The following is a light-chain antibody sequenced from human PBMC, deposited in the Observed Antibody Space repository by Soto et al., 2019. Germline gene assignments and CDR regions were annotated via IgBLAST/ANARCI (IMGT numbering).Light chain of an antibody. CDR2: KAS. Sequence: DIQMTQSPSTLSASVGDRVTITCRASQSIDIFLAWYQQKPGKAPKLLIYKASTLESGVPSRISGGGSGTVFTLTIRSLQPDDFATYSCQHYSRYRAFGQGTKVEIK. CDR3: QHYSRYRA. J-gene: IGKJ1*01. CDR1: QSIDIF. V-gene: IGKV1-5*03.